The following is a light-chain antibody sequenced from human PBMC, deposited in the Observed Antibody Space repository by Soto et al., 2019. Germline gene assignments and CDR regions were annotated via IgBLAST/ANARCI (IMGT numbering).Light chain of an antibody. CDR2: DVS. Sequence: QSVLTQPASVSGSPGQSITISCTGTSSDVGGYNYVSWYQQHPGKAPKLRIYDVSNRPSGVSNRFSGSKSGNTASLTISGLQAEDEADYYCSSYTSSSPLVFGGGTKLTVL. CDR3: SSYTSSSPLV. V-gene: IGLV2-14*01. J-gene: IGLJ2*01. CDR1: SSDVGGYNY.